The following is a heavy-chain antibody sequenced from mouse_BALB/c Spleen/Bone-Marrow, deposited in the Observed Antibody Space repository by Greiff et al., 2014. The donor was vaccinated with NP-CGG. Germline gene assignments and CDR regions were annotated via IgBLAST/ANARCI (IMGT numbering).Heavy chain of an antibody. Sequence: EVKLVESGGGSVKPGGSLKLSCAASGFTFSDYYMYWVRQTPEKRLEWVATISDGGSYTYYPDSVKGRFTISRDNAKNNLYLQMSSLKSEDTAMYYCARDLITTATSFAYWGQGTLVTVSA. CDR3: ARDLITTATSFAY. V-gene: IGHV5-4*02. D-gene: IGHD1-2*01. J-gene: IGHJ3*01. CDR1: GFTFSDYY. CDR2: ISDGGSYT.